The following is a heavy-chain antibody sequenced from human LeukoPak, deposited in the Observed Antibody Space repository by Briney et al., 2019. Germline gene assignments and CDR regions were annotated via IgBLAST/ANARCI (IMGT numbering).Heavy chain of an antibody. CDR3: ARDPPMTTVTKYFDY. Sequence: PGGSLRLSCAASGFTFSSYSMNWVRQAPGKGLEWVSSISSSSSYIYYADSVKGRFTISRDNAKNSLYLQMNSLRAEDTAVYYCARDPPMTTVTKYFDYWGQGTLVTVSS. J-gene: IGHJ4*02. V-gene: IGHV3-21*01. CDR1: GFTFSSYS. CDR2: ISSSSSYI. D-gene: IGHD4-17*01.